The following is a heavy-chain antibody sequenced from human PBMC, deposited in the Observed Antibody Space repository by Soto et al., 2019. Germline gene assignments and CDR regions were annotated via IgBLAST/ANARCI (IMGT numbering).Heavy chain of an antibody. CDR2: ISYDGSNK. CDR3: ASYTLPYCGGDCSYAFDI. V-gene: IGHV3-30-3*01. Sequence: QVQLVESGGGVVQPGRSLRLSCAASGFTFSSYAMHWVRQAPSKGLEWVAFISYDGSNKYYADSVTGRFTISRDNSKNTLYLQMNSLRTEDTAVYYCASYTLPYCGGDCSYAFDIWGQGTMVTVSS. D-gene: IGHD2-21*02. CDR1: GFTFSSYA. J-gene: IGHJ3*02.